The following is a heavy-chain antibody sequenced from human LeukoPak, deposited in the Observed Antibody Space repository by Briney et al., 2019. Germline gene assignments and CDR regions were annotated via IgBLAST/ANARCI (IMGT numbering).Heavy chain of an antibody. J-gene: IGHJ4*02. CDR2: TYSDGST. CDR1: GFTVSSSD. Sequence: GGSLRLSCTASGFTVSSSDMSWVRQAPGKGLEWVSVTYSDGSTNYADSVKGRFTISRDNSKNTLYLQMNSLRAEDTAAYYCARHHVWGQGALVTVSS. V-gene: IGHV3-66*02. CDR3: ARHHV.